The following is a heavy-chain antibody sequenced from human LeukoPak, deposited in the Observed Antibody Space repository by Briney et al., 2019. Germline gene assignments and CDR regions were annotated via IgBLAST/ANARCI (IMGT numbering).Heavy chain of an antibody. CDR3: ARDLSYYFDL. J-gene: IGHJ4*02. CDR1: GDSLSSNSAA. CDR2: TYDTSTWHN. V-gene: IGHV6-1*01. Sequence: QTLSLTCAISGDSLSSNSAACSWTRQSPSRGLEWLRMTYDTSTWHNAYAASVKSRITIQPPTSTNQFTLQLNSVTPEDTAVYYCARDLSYYFDLWGQGTLVTVYS. D-gene: IGHD2-15*01.